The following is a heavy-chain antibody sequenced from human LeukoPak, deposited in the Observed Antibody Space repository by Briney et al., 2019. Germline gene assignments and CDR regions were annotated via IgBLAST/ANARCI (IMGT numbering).Heavy chain of an antibody. J-gene: IGHJ4*02. V-gene: IGHV3-30-3*01. CDR2: ISYDGSNK. CDR3: ARPYYYDSMYYFDY. CDR1: GFTFSSYA. Sequence: GRSLRLSCAASGFTFSSYAMHWVRQAPGKGLEWVAVISYDGSNKYYADSVKGGFTISRENAKNTLYVEMNSLRAEDTAVYYCARPYYYDSMYYFDYWGQGTLVTVSS. D-gene: IGHD3-22*01.